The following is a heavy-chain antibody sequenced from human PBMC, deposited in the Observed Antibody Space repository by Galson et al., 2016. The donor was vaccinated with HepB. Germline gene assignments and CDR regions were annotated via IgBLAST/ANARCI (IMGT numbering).Heavy chain of an antibody. J-gene: IGHJ6*02. D-gene: IGHD6-6*01. V-gene: IGHV4-30-2*01. CDR1: GGSISSGGYS. CDR2: IYHSGST. Sequence: TLSLTCAVSGGSISSGGYSWSWIRQPPGKGLEWIGYIYHSGSTYYNPSLKSRVTISVDTSKNRFSLKLTSVTAADTAIYYCARAAARRGFPKPYGMDVWGRGTPVTVSS. CDR3: ARAAARRGFPKPYGMDV.